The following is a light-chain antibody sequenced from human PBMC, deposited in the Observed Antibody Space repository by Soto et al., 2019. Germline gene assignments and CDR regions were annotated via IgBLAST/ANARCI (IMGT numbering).Light chain of an antibody. CDR3: WQYNNWSPWA. CDR1: QSVSSN. CDR2: GAS. J-gene: IGKJ1*01. Sequence: DIVMTQSPATLSVSPGDRATLSCRASQSVSSNLAWYQQKPGQAPRLLIYGASPKVPGVPARFSGSGSGTEVSLTISRLQSVELVVNYCWQYNNWSPWAFGQWTKVESK. V-gene: IGKV3-15*01.